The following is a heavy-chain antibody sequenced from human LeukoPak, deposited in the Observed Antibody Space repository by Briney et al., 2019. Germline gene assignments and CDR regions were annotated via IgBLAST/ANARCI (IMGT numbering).Heavy chain of an antibody. CDR2: IYSGGST. D-gene: IGHD2-21*01. Sequence: GGSLRLSCAASGFTVSSNYMSWVRQAPGKGLKRVSVIYSGGSTYYADSVKGRFTISRDNSKNTLYLQMNSLRAEDTAVYYCARDEFGTYSLDYWGQGTLVTASS. CDR3: ARDEFGTYSLDY. V-gene: IGHV3-53*01. CDR1: GFTVSSNY. J-gene: IGHJ4*02.